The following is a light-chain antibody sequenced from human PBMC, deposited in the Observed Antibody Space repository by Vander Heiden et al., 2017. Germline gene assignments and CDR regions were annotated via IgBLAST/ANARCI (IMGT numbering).Light chain of an antibody. CDR3: QQDESFPYT. CDR2: VAS. J-gene: IGKJ2*01. V-gene: IGKV1-12*01. CDR1: PYINSW. Sequence: DIQLTHSPSSLSASVADRLTITCRASPYINSWLAWYQHKAGTAPQLLIYVASTLSSGVPSRCSGSGSGTDFTLTISSLQPEDSATYYCQQDESFPYTFGQGTKVEIK.